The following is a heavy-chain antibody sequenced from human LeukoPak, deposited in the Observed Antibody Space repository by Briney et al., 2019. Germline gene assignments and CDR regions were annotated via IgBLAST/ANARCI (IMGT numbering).Heavy chain of an antibody. CDR1: GFTVSSNY. V-gene: IGHV3-53*05. Sequence: GGSLRLSCAASGFTVSSNYMSWVRQAPGKGLEWVSVIYSGGSTYYADSVKGRFTISRDNSKNTLYLQMNSLRAEDTAIYYCARTGDTSGYYYHYDYWGQGTLVTVSS. CDR2: IYSGGST. CDR3: ARTGDTSGYYYHYDY. D-gene: IGHD3-22*01. J-gene: IGHJ4*02.